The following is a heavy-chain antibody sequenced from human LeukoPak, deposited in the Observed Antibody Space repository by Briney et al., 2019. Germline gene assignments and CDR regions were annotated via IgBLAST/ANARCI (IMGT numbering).Heavy chain of an antibody. CDR3: AKVYDSSGYYHYDY. Sequence: GGSLSLSCAASGFTFSSYVMSWVRQAPGMGLEWVSDISGGGTSTYYADSVKGRFTISRDNSKNTLYLQMNSLRAEDTAVYYCAKVYDSSGYYHYDYWGQGTLVTVSS. J-gene: IGHJ4*02. CDR2: ISGGGTST. V-gene: IGHV3-23*01. D-gene: IGHD3-22*01. CDR1: GFTFSSYV.